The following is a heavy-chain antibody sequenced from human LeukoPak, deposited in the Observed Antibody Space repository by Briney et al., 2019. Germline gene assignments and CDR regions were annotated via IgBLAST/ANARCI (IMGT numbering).Heavy chain of an antibody. CDR3: AKDSILGKKYYDYVWGSYRPDY. V-gene: IGHV3-30*18. D-gene: IGHD3-16*02. CDR2: ISYDGSNK. Sequence: PGRSLRLSCAASGFTLSSYGMHWVRQAPGKGLEWVAVISYDGSNKYYADSVKGRFTIARDNSKHTLYLQMNSLRAEDTAVYYCAKDSILGKKYYDYVWGSYRPDYWGQGTLVTVSS. CDR1: GFTLSSYG. J-gene: IGHJ4*02.